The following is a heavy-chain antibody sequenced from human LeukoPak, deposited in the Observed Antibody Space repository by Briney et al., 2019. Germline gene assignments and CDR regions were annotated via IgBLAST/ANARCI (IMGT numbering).Heavy chain of an antibody. CDR2: IWYDGSNK. CDR1: GFTFSSYS. Sequence: GGSLRLSCAASGFTFSSYSMNWVRQAPGKGLEWVAVIWYDGSNKYYADSVKGRFTISRDNSKNTLYLQMNSLRAEDTAVYYCARGYDILTSNWFDPWGQGTLVTVSS. V-gene: IGHV3-33*08. CDR3: ARGYDILTSNWFDP. J-gene: IGHJ5*02. D-gene: IGHD3-9*01.